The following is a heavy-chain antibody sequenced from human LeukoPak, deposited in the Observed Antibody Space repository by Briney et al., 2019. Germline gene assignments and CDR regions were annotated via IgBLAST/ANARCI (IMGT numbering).Heavy chain of an antibody. CDR1: GFTFSSYS. CDR2: ISTSSSYK. J-gene: IGHJ4*02. V-gene: IGHV3-21*01. Sequence: GGSLRLSCAASGFTFSSYSMNWVRRAPGKGLEWVSSISTSSSYKYYADSVKGRFTISGDNAKNSLYLQMNSLRAEDTAVYYCARAVIISRLWYYFDYWGQGTLVTVSS. D-gene: IGHD3-10*01. CDR3: ARAVIISRLWYYFDY.